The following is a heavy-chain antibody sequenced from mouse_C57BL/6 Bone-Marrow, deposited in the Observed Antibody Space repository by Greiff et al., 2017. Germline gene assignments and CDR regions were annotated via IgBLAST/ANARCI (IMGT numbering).Heavy chain of an antibody. Sequence: VQLQQSGAELARPGASVKLSCKASGYTFTSYGISWVKQRTGQGLEWIGEIYPRSGNNYYNEKFKGKATLTADKSSSTAYMELRSLTSEDSAVYFCARQGGYLYAMDYWGQGTSVTVSS. CDR2: IYPRSGNN. CDR3: ARQGGYLYAMDY. J-gene: IGHJ4*01. D-gene: IGHD2-2*01. V-gene: IGHV1-81*01. CDR1: GYTFTSYG.